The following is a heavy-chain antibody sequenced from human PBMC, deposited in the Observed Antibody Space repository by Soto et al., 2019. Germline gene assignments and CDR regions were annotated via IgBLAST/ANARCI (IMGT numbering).Heavy chain of an antibody. D-gene: IGHD6-19*01. CDR1: GGTFSSYA. V-gene: IGHV1-69*01. Sequence: QVQLVQSGAEVKRPGSSVKVSCKASGGTFSSYAISWVRQAPGQGLEWMGGIIPIFGTANYAQKFQGRVTITADESTSTAYMELSSLRSEDTAVYYCARAVAGMGGYYYYGMDVWGQGTTVTVSS. J-gene: IGHJ6*02. CDR2: IIPIFGTA. CDR3: ARAVAGMGGYYYYGMDV.